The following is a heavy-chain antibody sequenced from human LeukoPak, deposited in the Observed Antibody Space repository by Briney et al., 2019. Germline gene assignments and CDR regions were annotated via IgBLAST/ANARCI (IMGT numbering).Heavy chain of an antibody. J-gene: IGHJ3*02. CDR3: ASGSSPGNHAFDI. V-gene: IGHV3-66*01. Sequence: GGSLRLSCAASGITVSSNYMNWVRQAPGRGLEWVSIIYSDSSRYYAGSVKGRFSISRDNSKNNLFLQMSGLRAEDTAVYYCASGSSPGNHAFDIWGQGTMVTVSS. CDR1: GITVSSNY. CDR2: IYSDSSR. D-gene: IGHD6-13*01.